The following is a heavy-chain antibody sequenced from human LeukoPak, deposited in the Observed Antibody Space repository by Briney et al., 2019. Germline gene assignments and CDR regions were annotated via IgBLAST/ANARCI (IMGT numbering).Heavy chain of an antibody. J-gene: IGHJ4*02. CDR3: ARDPSLDY. V-gene: IGHV3-48*04. CDR2: ISSSGLTI. CDR1: GFTFSSYS. Sequence: GGSLRLSCAASGFTFSSYSMNWVRQAPGKGLGWVSYISSSGLTIDYADSVKGRFTISRDNAKNSLYLQMNSLRAEDTAVYYCARDPSLDYWGQGTLVTVSS.